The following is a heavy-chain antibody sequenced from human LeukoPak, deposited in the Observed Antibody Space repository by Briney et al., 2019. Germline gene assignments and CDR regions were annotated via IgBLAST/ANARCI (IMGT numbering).Heavy chain of an antibody. Sequence: SVKVSCKASGGTFSSYAISWVRQAPGQGLEWMGGIIPIFGTANYAQKFQGRVTITADESTSTAYIELSSLRSEDTAVYYCASCSSTSCSDAFDIWGQGTMVTVSS. J-gene: IGHJ3*02. V-gene: IGHV1-69*13. CDR3: ASCSSTSCSDAFDI. CDR1: GGTFSSYA. CDR2: IIPIFGTA. D-gene: IGHD2-2*01.